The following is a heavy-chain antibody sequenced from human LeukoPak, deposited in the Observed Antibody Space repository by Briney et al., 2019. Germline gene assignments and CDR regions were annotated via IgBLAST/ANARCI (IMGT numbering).Heavy chain of an antibody. Sequence: SETLSVTCTVFGVSISSSNTYWGWIRRPPGKGLEWIGSIYYSGNTYYNASLKSQVSISIDTSKNQFSLRLTSVTAADTAVYYCARQTGSGLFILPGGQGTLVTVSS. D-gene: IGHD3/OR15-3a*01. V-gene: IGHV4-39*01. J-gene: IGHJ4*02. CDR3: ARQTGSGLFILP. CDR2: IYYSGNT. CDR1: GVSISSSNTY.